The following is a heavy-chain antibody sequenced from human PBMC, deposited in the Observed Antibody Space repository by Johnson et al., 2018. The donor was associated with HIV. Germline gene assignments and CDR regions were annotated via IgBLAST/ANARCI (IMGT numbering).Heavy chain of an antibody. J-gene: IGHJ3*02. D-gene: IGHD3-22*01. CDR2: ICCDGGHK. CDR3: AREGNYYDSSSHVFDI. V-gene: IGHV3-33*01. CDR1: GCTLRSYG. Sequence: QVQLVESGGGVVQPGRSLRLSCAASGCTLRSYGMHRVRQAPGKGLEWVAVICCDGGHKYHADSAKGRFTISGDSSKNTLFLQMNSLRAEDTAVHYCAREGNYYDSSSHVFDIWGQGTMVTVSS.